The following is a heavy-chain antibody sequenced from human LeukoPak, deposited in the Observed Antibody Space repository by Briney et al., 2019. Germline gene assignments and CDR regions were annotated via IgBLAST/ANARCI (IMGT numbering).Heavy chain of an antibody. J-gene: IGHJ4*02. Sequence: GGSLRLSCAASRFTFSACGMHWVRQAPGKGLEWVAAISFDGSHKYYADSVKGRFTISSDNSMNTLYLQMNSLRAEDTAVYYCAKGTAVDRQYFENWGQGTLVTVSS. CDR3: AKGTAVDRQYFEN. V-gene: IGHV3-30*18. D-gene: IGHD1-1*01. CDR2: ISFDGSHK. CDR1: RFTFSACG.